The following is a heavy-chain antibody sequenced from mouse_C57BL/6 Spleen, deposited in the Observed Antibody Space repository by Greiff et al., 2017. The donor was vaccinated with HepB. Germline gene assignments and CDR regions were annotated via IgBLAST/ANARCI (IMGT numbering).Heavy chain of an antibody. Sequence: QVQLQQPGAELVKPGASVKLSCKASGYTFTSYWMHWVKQRPGQGLEWIGEIDPSDSYTNYNQKFKGKSTLTVDKSSSTAYMQLSSLTSEDSAVYYCASSSNLDYWGQGTTLTVSS. CDR1: GYTFTSYW. J-gene: IGHJ2*01. D-gene: IGHD2-5*01. CDR2: IDPSDSYT. V-gene: IGHV1-69*01. CDR3: ASSSNLDY.